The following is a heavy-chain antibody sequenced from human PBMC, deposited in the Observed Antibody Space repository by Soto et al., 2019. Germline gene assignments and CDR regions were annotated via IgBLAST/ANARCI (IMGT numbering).Heavy chain of an antibody. Sequence: PSQTLSLTCAISGDSVSSNSAAWNWIRQSPSRGLEWLGRTYYRSKWYNDYAVSVKSRITINPDTSKNQFSLQLNSVTPEDTAVYYCARDRDIVVVQAAIRSNYYYYGMDVWGQGTTVTVSS. J-gene: IGHJ6*02. D-gene: IGHD2-2*02. CDR3: ARDRDIVVVQAAIRSNYYYYGMDV. V-gene: IGHV6-1*01. CDR2: TYYRSKWYN. CDR1: GDSVSSNSAA.